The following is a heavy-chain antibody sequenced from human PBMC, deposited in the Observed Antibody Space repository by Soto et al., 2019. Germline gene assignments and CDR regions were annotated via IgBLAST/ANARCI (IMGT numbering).Heavy chain of an antibody. Sequence: EVQLVESGGGLVKSGGSLRLSCAASGFTFSYYNMNWVRQAPGKGLEWVSSISHSGSDTYYADSVKGRFTISRDNAHSLLYLQMNGLSAEDTALYYCARDRQGGGAIAEPDHWGQGTLVTVSS. D-gene: IGHD6-13*01. CDR2: ISHSGSDT. CDR3: ARDRQGGGAIAEPDH. CDR1: GFTFSYYN. V-gene: IGHV3-21*02. J-gene: IGHJ4*02.